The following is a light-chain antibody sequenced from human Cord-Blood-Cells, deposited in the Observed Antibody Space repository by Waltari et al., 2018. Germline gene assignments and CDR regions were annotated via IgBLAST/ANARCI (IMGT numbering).Light chain of an antibody. CDR2: LGS. J-gene: IGKJ1*01. V-gene: IGKV2-28*01. CDR3: MQALQTPWT. Sequence: DIVMTQSPLSLPVTPGEPASIYCRSSQSLLHSNGYNYLDWYLQKPGQSPQLLTYLGSNRASVVPYRFSGSGSGTEFTLKISRVEAEDVGVYYCMQALQTPWTFGQGTKVEIK. CDR1: QSLLHSNGYNY.